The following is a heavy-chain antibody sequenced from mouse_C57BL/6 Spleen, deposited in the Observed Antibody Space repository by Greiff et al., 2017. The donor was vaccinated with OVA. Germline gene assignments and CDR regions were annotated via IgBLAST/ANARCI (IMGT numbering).Heavy chain of an antibody. CDR3: ARRERREGHFDY. D-gene: IGHD2-12*01. J-gene: IGHJ2*01. CDR1: GYTFTDYY. Sequence: EVQLQQSGPVLVKPGASVKMSCKASGYTFTDYYMNWVKQSHGKSLEWIGVINPYNGGTSYNQKFKGKATLTVDKSSSTAYMELNSLTSEDSAVYYCARRERREGHFDYWGQGTTLTVSS. CDR2: INPYNGGT. V-gene: IGHV1-19*01.